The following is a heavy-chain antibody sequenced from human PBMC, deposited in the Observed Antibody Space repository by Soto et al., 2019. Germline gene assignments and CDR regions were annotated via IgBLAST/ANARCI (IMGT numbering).Heavy chain of an antibody. D-gene: IGHD3-22*01. V-gene: IGHV1-18*01. Sequence: ASVKVSCKASGYTFTSYGISWVRQALGQGLEWMGWISAYNGNTNYAQKLQGRVTMTTDTSTSTAYMELRSLRSDDTAVYYCARDARDYDSSGYAFDIWGQGTMVTVSS. CDR2: ISAYNGNT. CDR3: ARDARDYDSSGYAFDI. J-gene: IGHJ3*02. CDR1: GYTFTSYG.